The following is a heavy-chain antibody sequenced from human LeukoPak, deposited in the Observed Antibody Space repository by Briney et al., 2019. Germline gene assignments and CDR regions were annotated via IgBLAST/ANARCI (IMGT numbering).Heavy chain of an antibody. CDR2: IYYSGST. J-gene: IGHJ6*03. CDR1: GGSISSSSYY. CDR3: ARRRGKGWDYYYYYYMDV. Sequence: PSETLSLTCTVSGGSISSSSYYWGWIRQPPGKGLEWIGIIYYSGSTYYNPSLKSRFTISVDTSKNQFSLKLSSVTAADTAVYYCARRRGKGWDYYYYYYMDVWGKGTTVTVSS. D-gene: IGHD1-26*01. V-gene: IGHV4-39*07.